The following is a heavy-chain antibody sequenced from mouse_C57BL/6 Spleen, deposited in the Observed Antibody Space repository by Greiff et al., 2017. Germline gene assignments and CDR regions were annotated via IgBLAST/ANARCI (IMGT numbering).Heavy chain of an antibody. CDR1: GFTFSSYT. CDR3: ARRDYSGGFAY. V-gene: IGHV5-9*01. CDR2: ISGGGGNT. D-gene: IGHD2-12*01. J-gene: IGHJ3*01. Sequence: EVKLMESGGGLVKPGGSLKLSCAASGFTFSSYTMSWVRQTPEKRLEWVATISGGGGNTYYPDSVKGRFTISRDNAKNTLYLQMSSLRSEDTALYYCARRDYSGGFAYWGQGTLVTVSA.